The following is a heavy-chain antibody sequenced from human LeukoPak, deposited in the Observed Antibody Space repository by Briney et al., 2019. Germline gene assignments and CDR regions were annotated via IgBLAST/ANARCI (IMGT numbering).Heavy chain of an antibody. J-gene: IGHJ4*02. CDR3: ARGIRQYAKSYFDY. V-gene: IGHV3-11*01. CDR1: GFTSSDYY. Sequence: GGSLRLSCAASGFTSSDYYMSWIRQAPGKGLERLSYISSSGTTIYYTDSVKGRFTISRDNAKNSLYLQMNSLRAEDTAVYYCARGIRQYAKSYFDYWGQGTLVTVSS. D-gene: IGHD4-11*01. CDR2: ISSSGTTI.